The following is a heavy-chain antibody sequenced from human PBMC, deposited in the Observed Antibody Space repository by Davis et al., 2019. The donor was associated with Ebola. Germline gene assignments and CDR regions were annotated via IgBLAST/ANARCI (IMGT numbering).Heavy chain of an antibody. D-gene: IGHD3-3*01. CDR2: IWYDGSNK. CDR1: GFTFSSYG. Sequence: PGGSLRLSCAASGFTFSSYGMHWVRQAPGKGLEWVAVIWYDGSNKYYADSVKGRFTISRDNSKNTLYLQMNSLRAEDTAVYYCAREAAYYDFWSGYQYSGAFDIWGQGTMVTVSS. V-gene: IGHV3-33*01. J-gene: IGHJ3*02. CDR3: AREAAYYDFWSGYQYSGAFDI.